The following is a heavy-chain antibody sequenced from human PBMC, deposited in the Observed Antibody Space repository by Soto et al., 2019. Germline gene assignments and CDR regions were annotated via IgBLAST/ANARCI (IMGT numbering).Heavy chain of an antibody. V-gene: IGHV1-69*13. CDR3: ARDSIVAAGTDY. CDR2: IIPLFGTT. CDR1: GGTFSSYT. D-gene: IGHD6-13*01. J-gene: IGHJ4*02. Sequence: GASVKVSCKASGGTFSSYTIAWVRQAPGQGLEWMGEIIPLFGTTNYVEKFQGRLTITADASTSTAYMELSSLRSEDTAMYYCARDSIVAAGTDYWGQGTLVTVSS.